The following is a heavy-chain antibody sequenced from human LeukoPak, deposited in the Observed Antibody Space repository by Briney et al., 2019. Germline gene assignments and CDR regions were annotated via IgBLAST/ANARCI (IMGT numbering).Heavy chain of an antibody. CDR2: IKTKTDGETT. V-gene: IGHV3-15*01. D-gene: IGHD5-24*01. J-gene: IGHJ5*02. CDR1: GVSISNAW. Sequence: PGGSLRLSCAASGVSISNAWMSWVRQAPGKGLEWVGRIKTKTDGETTDYAAPVKGRFTISRDDSKNTLYLQMNSLKTEDTAVYYCAETHRYNHWGQGTLVTVSS. CDR3: AETHRYNH.